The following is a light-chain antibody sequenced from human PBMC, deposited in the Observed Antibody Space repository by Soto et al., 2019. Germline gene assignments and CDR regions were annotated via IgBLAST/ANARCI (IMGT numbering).Light chain of an antibody. Sequence: EIVLTQSPATLSLSPGERATLSCRASQSVYTYLAWYQQQPGQAPRLLIYDASQLATGIPARFSGSGSGTDFTLTIISLEPEDFAVYYCQQRTNWPPTWTFGQGTKVEIK. CDR3: QQRTNWPPTWT. CDR2: DAS. J-gene: IGKJ1*01. V-gene: IGKV3-11*01. CDR1: QSVYTY.